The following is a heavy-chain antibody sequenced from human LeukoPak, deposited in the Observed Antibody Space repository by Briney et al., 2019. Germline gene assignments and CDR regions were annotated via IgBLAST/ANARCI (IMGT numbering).Heavy chain of an antibody. D-gene: IGHD1-26*01. CDR1: GFTFSSYA. Sequence: GGSLRLSCAASGFTFSSYAMSWVRQAPGKGLEWVSAISGSGGSTYYADSVKGRFTISRDNAKNSLYLQMNSLRAEDTAVYYCARDKSPYSGNYSDYWGQGTLVTVSS. CDR2: ISGSGGST. CDR3: ARDKSPYSGNYSDY. V-gene: IGHV3-23*01. J-gene: IGHJ4*02.